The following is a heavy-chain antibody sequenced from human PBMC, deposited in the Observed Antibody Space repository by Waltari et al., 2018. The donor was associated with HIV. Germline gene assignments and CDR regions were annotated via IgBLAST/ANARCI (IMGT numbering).Heavy chain of an antibody. CDR1: GYTLTTYS. J-gene: IGHJ5*02. V-gene: IGHV1-46*01. Sequence: GQSTAEVKKPRASVKVSCTASGYTLTTYSMHCVLHAPGQGPEWLGIIYPSTGSTSYAQKFQGRVTISSDTSTSTVYMELRSLRSEDTAVYYCARDKYSSPSDRKFDPWGQGTLVTVSS. D-gene: IGHD6-6*01. CDR2: IYPSTGST. CDR3: ARDKYSSPSDRKFDP.